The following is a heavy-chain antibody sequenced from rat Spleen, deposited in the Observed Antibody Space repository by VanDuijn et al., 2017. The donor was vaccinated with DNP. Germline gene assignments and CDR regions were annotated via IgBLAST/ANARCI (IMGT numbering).Heavy chain of an antibody. CDR2: ISYDGSTT. J-gene: IGHJ4*01. CDR3: TRATTEGTLDA. Sequence: EVQLVESGGGLVQPGRSLKLSCAASGLTFSNYGMAWVRQAPTRGLEWVATISYDGSTTNYPDSVKGRFTISRDNAKSTLYLQMNSLRSEDTATYYCTRATTEGTLDAWGQGASVTVS. V-gene: IGHV5-29*01. CDR1: GLTFSNYG. D-gene: IGHD1-11*01.